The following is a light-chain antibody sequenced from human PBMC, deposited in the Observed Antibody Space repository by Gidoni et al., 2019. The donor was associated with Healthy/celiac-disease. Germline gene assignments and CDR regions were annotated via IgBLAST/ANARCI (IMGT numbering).Light chain of an antibody. V-gene: IGKV1-5*03. CDR1: QRISSW. Sequence: DIQMTQSPSTLSASVGDRVTITCRASQRISSWLAWYQQKPGKAPKLLIYKASSLESGIPSRFSGSGSGTEFTLTISSLQPDDFATYYCQQYNSYRYTVGQGTTLEIK. CDR2: KAS. J-gene: IGKJ2*01. CDR3: QQYNSYRYT.